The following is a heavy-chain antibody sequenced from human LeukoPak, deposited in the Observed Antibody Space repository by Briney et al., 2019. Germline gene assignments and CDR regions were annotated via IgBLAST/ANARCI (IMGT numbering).Heavy chain of an antibody. Sequence: GGSLRLSCAGSGFTFSDYYMSWIRQAPGKGLEWVSYISSSGSTVYYADSVKGRFTISRANAKNSLYLEMNSLRAEDTAVYYCARGADYDILTGYMDVWGKGTMVTVSS. CDR2: ISSSGSTV. CDR3: ARGADYDILTGYMDV. D-gene: IGHD3-9*01. V-gene: IGHV3-11*04. CDR1: GFTFSDYY. J-gene: IGHJ6*03.